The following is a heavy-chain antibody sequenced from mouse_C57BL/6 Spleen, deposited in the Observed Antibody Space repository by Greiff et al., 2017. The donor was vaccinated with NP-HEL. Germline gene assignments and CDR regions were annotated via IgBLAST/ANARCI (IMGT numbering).Heavy chain of an antibody. CDR3: ARFYDYSYYFDY. J-gene: IGHJ2*01. V-gene: IGHV3-5*01. CDR2: IYYSGTI. D-gene: IGHD2-4*01. CDR1: GISITTGNYR. Sequence: VQLQQSGPGLVKPSQTVFLTCTVTGISITTGNYRWSWIRQFPGNKLEWIGYIYYSGTITYNPSLTSRTTITRDTPKNQFFLEMNSLTAEDTATYYCARFYDYSYYFDYWGQGTTLTVSS.